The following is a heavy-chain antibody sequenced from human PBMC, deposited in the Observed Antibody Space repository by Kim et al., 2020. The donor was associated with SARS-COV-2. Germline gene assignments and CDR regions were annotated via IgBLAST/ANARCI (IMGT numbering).Heavy chain of an antibody. V-gene: IGHV4-59*01. CDR3: ARGGRNQWLVPPDY. CDR1: GGSISSYY. J-gene: IGHJ4*02. D-gene: IGHD6-19*01. CDR2: IYYSGST. Sequence: SEKLSLTCTVSGGSISSYYWSWIRQPPGKGLEWIGYIYYSGSTNYNPSLKSRVTISVDTSKNQFSLKLSSVTAADTAVYYCARGGRNQWLVPPDYWGQGTLVTVSS.